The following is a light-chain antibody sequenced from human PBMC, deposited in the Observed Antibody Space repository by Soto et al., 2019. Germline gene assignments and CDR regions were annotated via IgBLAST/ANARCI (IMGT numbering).Light chain of an antibody. V-gene: IGKV1-39*01. CDR2: AAS. J-gene: IGKJ5*01. CDR1: QSISMY. Sequence: DIQMTQSPSSLSASVGDRVTITCRASQSISMYLNWYQQKPRKAPKLLIYAASSLQSGVPSRFSGSGSGTDFTLTISSLQPEDFATYYCQQSYSTITFGQGTRLEIK. CDR3: QQSYSTIT.